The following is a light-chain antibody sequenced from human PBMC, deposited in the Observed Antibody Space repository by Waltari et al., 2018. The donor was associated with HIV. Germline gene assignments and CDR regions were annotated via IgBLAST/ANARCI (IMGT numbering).Light chain of an antibody. J-gene: IGKJ4*01. CDR1: QSVSSSY. CDR3: QQYGSSPLT. V-gene: IGKV3-20*01. Sequence: EIVLTPSPGTLDLSSGARAPPSCRASQSVSSSYLAWYQQKPGQAPRLLIYGASSRATGIPDRFSGSGSGTDFTLTISRLEPEDFAVYYCQQYGSSPLTFGGGTKVEIK. CDR2: GAS.